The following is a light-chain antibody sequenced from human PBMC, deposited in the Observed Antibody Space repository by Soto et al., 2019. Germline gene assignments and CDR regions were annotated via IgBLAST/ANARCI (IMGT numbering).Light chain of an antibody. CDR2: DVS. CDR3: YSDAVISYV. Sequence: QSVLTQPRSVSGSPGQSVAISCTGTSSDVGGYNYVSWYQQHQQHPGKAPKLMIYDVSKRPSGVPDRFSGSKSGNTASLTISGLQAEDEADYYCYSDAVISYVFGTGTKVTVL. V-gene: IGLV2-11*01. J-gene: IGLJ1*01. CDR1: SSDVGGYNY.